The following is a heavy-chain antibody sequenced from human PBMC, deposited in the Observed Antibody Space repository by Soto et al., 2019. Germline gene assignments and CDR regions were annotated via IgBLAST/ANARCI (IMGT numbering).Heavy chain of an antibody. V-gene: IGHV3-33*01. CDR3: ARPRQAGGYISTWGEESYYYDAMDV. CDR1: GFTFSNYG. Sequence: QVELVESGGGVVQPGRSLRLSCAASGFTFSNYGMHWVRQAPGKGLEWVALIWYDESNTYYADSVKGRFTISRDNSKNKLYLQMSSLRAEDTAVYYCARPRQAGGYISTWGEESYYYDAMDVWGQGTTVTVSS. CDR2: IWYDESNT. D-gene: IGHD6-19*01. J-gene: IGHJ6*02.